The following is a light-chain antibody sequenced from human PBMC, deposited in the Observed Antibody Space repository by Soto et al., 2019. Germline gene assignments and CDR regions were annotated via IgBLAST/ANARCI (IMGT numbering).Light chain of an antibody. Sequence: EIVLTQSPGTLSLSPGERATLSCRASQSISSNYLAWYQQRPGQAPRLLIFGASYRATGIPDRFSVSGSGTDFTLTISRLEPEDFAVYYCQQYSSSPPEFTFGPGTRVDSK. V-gene: IGKV3-20*01. CDR3: QQYSSSPPEFT. J-gene: IGKJ3*01. CDR2: GAS. CDR1: QSISSNY.